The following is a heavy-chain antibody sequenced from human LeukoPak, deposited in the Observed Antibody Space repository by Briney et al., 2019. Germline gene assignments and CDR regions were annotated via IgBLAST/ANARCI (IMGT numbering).Heavy chain of an antibody. CDR3: PSLIGKYYFAY. J-gene: IGHJ4*02. CDR1: GYRFTSYC. CDR2: IDPGDSDT. Sequence: GESLKVSCKGSGYRFTSYCIGCVRQMPGKGLEWMGIIDPGDSDTRYSPSFQGQVTISADTSISTAYLHWSRPKASNTAMYYCPSLIGKYYFAYWGPGNLVTVSS. V-gene: IGHV5-51*01.